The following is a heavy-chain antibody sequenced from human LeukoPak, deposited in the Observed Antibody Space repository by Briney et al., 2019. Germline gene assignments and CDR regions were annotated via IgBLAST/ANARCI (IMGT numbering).Heavy chain of an antibody. Sequence: GESLKISCKGSGYSFTSYWIGWVRQMPGKGLEWMGIIYPGDSDTRYSPSFQGQVTISADKSISTAYLQWSSLKASDTAMYYCARRYYGSGSSLSYYFDYWGQGTLVTVSP. CDR3: ARRYYGSGSSLSYYFDY. J-gene: IGHJ4*02. D-gene: IGHD3-10*01. CDR2: IYPGDSDT. V-gene: IGHV5-51*01. CDR1: GYSFTSYW.